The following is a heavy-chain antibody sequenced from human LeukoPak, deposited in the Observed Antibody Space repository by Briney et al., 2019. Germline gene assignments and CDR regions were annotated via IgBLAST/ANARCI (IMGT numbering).Heavy chain of an antibody. CDR3: GRYYHDWGSFDY. J-gene: IGHJ4*02. Sequence: GGSLRLSCVASGFTFNKYWMSWVRQVPGKGLEWVANIKEDGSDKYYVDSVTGRFTISRDNAKNSLYLQINSLRAEDTAVYYCGRYYHDWGSFDYWGQGTLVTVSS. V-gene: IGHV3-7*01. CDR1: GFTFNKYW. CDR2: IKEDGSDK. D-gene: IGHD3-10*01.